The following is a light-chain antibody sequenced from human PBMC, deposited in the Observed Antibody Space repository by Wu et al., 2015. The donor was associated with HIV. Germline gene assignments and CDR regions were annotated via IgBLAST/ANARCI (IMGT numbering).Light chain of an antibody. J-gene: IGKJ5*01. V-gene: IGKV3-11*01. CDR1: QILGRF. CDR3: QQRTNWPLIS. CDR2: DTS. Sequence: EIVLTQSPVTLSLSPGERATLSCRANQILGRFLAWYQQKPGQSPRLLIYDTSTRATGVPARFSGSASGTDFTLTISSLEPEDSAIYYCQQRTNWPLISFGPGTRL.